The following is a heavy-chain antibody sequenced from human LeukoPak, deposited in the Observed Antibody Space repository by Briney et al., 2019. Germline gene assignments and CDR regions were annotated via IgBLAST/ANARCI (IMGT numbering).Heavy chain of an antibody. D-gene: IGHD3-10*01. CDR1: GYTFTGYY. Sequence: ASVKVSCKASGYTFTGYYMHWVRQAPGQGLEWMVWIDPNSGGTNYAQKFQGRVTMTRDTSISTAYMVLNRLRSDDTAVYYCAREYYYGSGNYYNRIDYWGQGTLVTVSS. J-gene: IGHJ4*02. CDR2: IDPNSGGT. V-gene: IGHV1-2*02. CDR3: AREYYYGSGNYYNRIDY.